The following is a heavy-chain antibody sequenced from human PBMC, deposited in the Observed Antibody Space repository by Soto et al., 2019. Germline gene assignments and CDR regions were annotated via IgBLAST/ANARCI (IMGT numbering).Heavy chain of an antibody. J-gene: IGHJ5*02. Sequence: ASVKVSCKASGFSFSDYFMHWVRQAPGQGLEWMGIINPSGDTRNYAQKFQGRVTITRDTSTSTVYMDLSSLRYEDPAVYYCARENSKNSGTLAASSWFHPCGEGTPVTVCS. D-gene: IGHD2-15*01. CDR2: INPSGDTR. V-gene: IGHV1-46*01. CDR1: GFSFSDYF. CDR3: ARENSKNSGTLAASSWFHP.